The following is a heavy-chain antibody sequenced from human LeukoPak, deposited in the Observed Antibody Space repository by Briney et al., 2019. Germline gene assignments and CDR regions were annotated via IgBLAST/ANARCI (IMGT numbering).Heavy chain of an antibody. Sequence: GGSLRLSCAASGFTFSSYSMNWVRQAPGKGTEWVSSISTSSSYIYYADSVKGRFTISRDNAKNSLYLQMNSLRAEDTAVYYCARDRTYGSGSYSFDYWGQGTLVTVSS. V-gene: IGHV3-21*01. CDR1: GFTFSSYS. CDR3: ARDRTYGSGSYSFDY. D-gene: IGHD3-10*01. J-gene: IGHJ4*02. CDR2: ISTSSSYI.